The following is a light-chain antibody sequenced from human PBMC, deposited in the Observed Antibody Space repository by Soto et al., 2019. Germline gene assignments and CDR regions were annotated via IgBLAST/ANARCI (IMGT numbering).Light chain of an antibody. CDR2: KAS. Sequence: DIQMTQSPSTLSASVGDRVTITCRASQSISSWLAWYQQKPGKAPTLLIYKASSLESGVPSRFSGSGSGTEFTLSVSGLQPDDFATYYCQQYNSYPWTFGQGTKVEIK. CDR3: QQYNSYPWT. V-gene: IGKV1-5*03. J-gene: IGKJ1*01. CDR1: QSISSW.